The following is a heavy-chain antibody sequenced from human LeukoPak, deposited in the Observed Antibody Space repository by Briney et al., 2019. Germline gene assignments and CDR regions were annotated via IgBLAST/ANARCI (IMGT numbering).Heavy chain of an antibody. V-gene: IGHV3-48*01. CDR2: ISSSGSTE. CDR3: ARDRSGDDGFWSVYYTNCFDP. D-gene: IGHD3-3*01. J-gene: IGHJ5*02. Sequence: PGGSLRLSCAGSGFTLSRYSMNWVRQAPGKGLEWVSYISSSGSTEYYADSVKGRFTISRDNAKNSLYLQMNSLRAEDTAVYYCARDRSGDDGFWSVYYTNCFDPWGQGTLVTVSS. CDR1: GFTLSRYS.